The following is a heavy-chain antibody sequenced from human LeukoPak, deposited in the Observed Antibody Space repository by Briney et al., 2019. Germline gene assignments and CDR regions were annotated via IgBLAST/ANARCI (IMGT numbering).Heavy chain of an antibody. J-gene: IGHJ4*02. CDR3: ARGREDTAMVGYYFDY. CDR2: IYYSGST. CDR1: GGSISYYY. V-gene: IGHV4-59*12. Sequence: SETLSLTCTVSGGSISYYYWSWIRQPPGKGLEWIGYIYYSGSTYYNPSLKSRVTISVDTSKNQFSLKLSSVTAADTAVYYCARGREDTAMVGYYFDYWGQGTLVTVSS. D-gene: IGHD5-18*01.